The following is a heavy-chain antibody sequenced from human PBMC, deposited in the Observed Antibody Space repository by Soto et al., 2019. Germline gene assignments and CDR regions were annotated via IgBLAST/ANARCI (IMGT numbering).Heavy chain of an antibody. Sequence: PGGSLRLSCAVSGFTFSRYWMHWVRQAPGQGLVWVSRIKSDGSNTSYADSVKGRFAISRDNAKNTLYLQMNSLRAEDTAVYYCATLPHYGSGRYGFDYWGQGTLVTVSS. D-gene: IGHD3-10*01. CDR3: ATLPHYGSGRYGFDY. CDR1: GFTFSRYW. J-gene: IGHJ4*02. V-gene: IGHV3-74*01. CDR2: IKSDGSNT.